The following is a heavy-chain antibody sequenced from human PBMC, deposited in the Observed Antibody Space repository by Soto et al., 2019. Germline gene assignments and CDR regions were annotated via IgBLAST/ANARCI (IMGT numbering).Heavy chain of an antibody. V-gene: IGHV1-2*04. CDR3: ARGMSYSSGWYYFDY. CDR1: GYTFTGYY. J-gene: IGHJ4*02. Sequence: ASVKVSCKASGYTFTGYYMHWVRQAPGQGLEWMGWINPNSGGANYAQKFQGWVTMTRDTSISTAYMELSRLRSDDTAVYYCARGMSYSSGWYYFDYWGQGTLVTVSS. D-gene: IGHD6-19*01. CDR2: INPNSGGA.